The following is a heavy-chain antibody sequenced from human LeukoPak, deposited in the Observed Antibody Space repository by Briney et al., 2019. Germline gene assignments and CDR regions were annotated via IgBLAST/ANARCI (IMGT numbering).Heavy chain of an antibody. CDR3: ARLGYCSSTSCYWSGHNWNYADWFDP. J-gene: IGHJ5*02. D-gene: IGHD2-2*01. Sequence: SQTLSLTCIVSGGSISRGSYYWNWIRQPAGKGLEWMGRIYNSGSTNYNPSLKSRVTISVDTSKNQFSLKLSSVTAADTAVYYCARLGYCSSTSCYWSGHNWNYADWFDPWGQGTLVTVSS. V-gene: IGHV4-61*02. CDR2: IYNSGST. CDR1: GGSISRGSYY.